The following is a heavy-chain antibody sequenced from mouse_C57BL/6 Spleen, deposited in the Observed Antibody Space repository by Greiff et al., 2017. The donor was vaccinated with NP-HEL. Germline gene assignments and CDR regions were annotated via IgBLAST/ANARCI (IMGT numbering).Heavy chain of an antibody. D-gene: IGHD2-5*01. J-gene: IGHJ4*01. V-gene: IGHV1-64*01. CDR3: ARSPAYYSNYGWAMDY. CDR1: GYTFTSYW. CDR2: IHPNSGST. Sequence: QVQLKQPGAELVKPGASVKLSCKASGYTFTSYWMHWVKQRPGQGLEWIGMIHPNSGSTNYNEKFKSKATLTVDKSSSTAYMQLSSLTSEDSAVYYCARSPAYYSNYGWAMDYWGQGTSVTVSS.